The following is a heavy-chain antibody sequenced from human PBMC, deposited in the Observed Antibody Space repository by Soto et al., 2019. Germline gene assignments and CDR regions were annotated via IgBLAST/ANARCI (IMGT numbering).Heavy chain of an antibody. Sequence: QVQLVQSGAEVKKPGSSVKVSCKASGGTFSSYAISWVRQAPGQGLEWMGGIIPIFGTANYAQKFQGRVTITADESTSTAYRELSSLRSEDTAVYNCARAGRRSGYSSGWCRADYWGQGTLVTVSS. V-gene: IGHV1-69*12. CDR1: GGTFSSYA. CDR3: ARAGRRSGYSSGWCRADY. J-gene: IGHJ4*02. CDR2: IIPIFGTA. D-gene: IGHD6-19*01.